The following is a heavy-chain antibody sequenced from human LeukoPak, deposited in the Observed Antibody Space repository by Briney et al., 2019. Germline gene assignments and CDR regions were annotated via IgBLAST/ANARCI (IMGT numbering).Heavy chain of an antibody. CDR2: ISGSGGST. D-gene: IGHD3-10*01. Sequence: GGSLRLSCAASGFTFSSYGMSWVRQAPGKGLEWVSAISGSGGSTYYADSVKGRFIISRDNSKNTLYLQMNSLRVEDTAVYYCAKEVTYGGAAFDVWGQGTTVTVSS. CDR3: AKEVTYGGAAFDV. V-gene: IGHV3-23*01. CDR1: GFTFSSYG. J-gene: IGHJ3*01.